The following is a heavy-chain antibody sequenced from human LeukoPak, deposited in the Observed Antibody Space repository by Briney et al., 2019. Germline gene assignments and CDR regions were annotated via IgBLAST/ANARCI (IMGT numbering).Heavy chain of an antibody. CDR2: INHSGST. D-gene: IGHD2-2*01. J-gene: IGHJ4*02. Sequence: SETLSLTCAVYGGSFSGYYWSWIRQPPGKGLEWIGEINHSGSTNYNPSLKSRVTISVDTSKNQFSLKPSSVTAADTAVYYCARGVAICSSTSCYPRGAFDYWGQGTLVTVSS. CDR3: ARGVAICSSTSCYPRGAFDY. V-gene: IGHV4-34*01. CDR1: GGSFSGYY.